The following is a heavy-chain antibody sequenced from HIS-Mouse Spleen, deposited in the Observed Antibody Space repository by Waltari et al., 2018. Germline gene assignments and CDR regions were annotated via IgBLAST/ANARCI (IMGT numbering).Heavy chain of an antibody. CDR1: GFTFISDW. CDR2: INSDGSST. D-gene: IGHD3-10*01. V-gene: IGHV3-74*01. J-gene: IGHJ4*02. Sequence: EVQLVGSGGGLVQPGGSRSFSCSASGFTFISDWMHWVRQAPGTGLVWVSRINSDGSSTSYADSVKGRFTISRDNAKNTLYLQMNSLRAEDTAVYYCARVRFGELFDYWGQGTLVTVSS. CDR3: ARVRFGELFDY.